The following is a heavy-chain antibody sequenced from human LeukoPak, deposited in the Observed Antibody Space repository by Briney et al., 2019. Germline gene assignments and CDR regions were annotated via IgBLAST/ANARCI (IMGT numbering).Heavy chain of an antibody. CDR1: GGSISSGSYY. Sequence: SETLSLTCTVSGGSISSGSYYWGWIRQPPGKGLEWIGSIYYSGSTYYNPSLKSRVTISVDTSKNQSSLKLSSVTAADTAVYYRARHAPAYCGGDCYSFDYWGQGTLVTVSS. J-gene: IGHJ4*02. D-gene: IGHD2-21*02. CDR2: IYYSGST. CDR3: ARHAPAYCGGDCYSFDY. V-gene: IGHV4-39*01.